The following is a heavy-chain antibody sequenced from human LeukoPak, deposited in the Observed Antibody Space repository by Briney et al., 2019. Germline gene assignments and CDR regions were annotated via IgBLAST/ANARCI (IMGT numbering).Heavy chain of an antibody. Sequence: ASVKASCKASGYTFTSYGISWVRQAPGQGLEWMGWISAYNGNTNYAQKLQGRVTMTTDTSTSTAYMELRSLRSDDTAVYYCARDIPTVTPLDYWGQGTLVTVSS. J-gene: IGHJ4*02. CDR3: ARDIPTVTPLDY. CDR1: GYTFTSYG. V-gene: IGHV1-18*01. D-gene: IGHD4-11*01. CDR2: ISAYNGNT.